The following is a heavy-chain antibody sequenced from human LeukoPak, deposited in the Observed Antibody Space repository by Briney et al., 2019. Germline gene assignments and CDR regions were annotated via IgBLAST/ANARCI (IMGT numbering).Heavy chain of an antibody. Sequence: SETLSLTCTVSGGSISSSSYYWGWIRQPPGKGLEWIGSIYYSGSTYYNPSLKSRVTISVDTSKNQFSLKLSSVTAADTAVYYCARGSRCGGDCYWFDPWGQGTLVTVSS. V-gene: IGHV4-39*07. D-gene: IGHD2-21*02. CDR2: IYYSGST. J-gene: IGHJ5*02. CDR3: ARGSRCGGDCYWFDP. CDR1: GGSISSSSYY.